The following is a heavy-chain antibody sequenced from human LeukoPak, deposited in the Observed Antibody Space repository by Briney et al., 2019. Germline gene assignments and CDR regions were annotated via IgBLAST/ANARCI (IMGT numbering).Heavy chain of an antibody. J-gene: IGHJ5*02. D-gene: IGHD2-21*02. Sequence: SETLSLTCTVSGGSISSYYWGWIRQPPGKGLEWIGSIYYSGSTYYNPSLKSRVTISVDTSKNQFSLKLSSVTAADTAVYYCARVLGLPLDWFDPWGQGTLVTVSS. CDR2: IYYSGST. CDR3: ARVLGLPLDWFDP. V-gene: IGHV4-39*01. CDR1: GGSISSYY.